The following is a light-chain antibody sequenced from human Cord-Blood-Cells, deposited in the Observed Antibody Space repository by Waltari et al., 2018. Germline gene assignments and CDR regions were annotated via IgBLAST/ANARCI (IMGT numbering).Light chain of an antibody. CDR3: QAWDSSTWV. Sequence: SYELTQPPSVSVSPGQTASITCSADKLGDKYACWYQQKPGQSPVLVIYQDSKRPSGIPGRFSGSNSGNTATLTISGTQAMDEADYYCQAWDSSTWVFGGGTKLTVL. CDR2: QDS. J-gene: IGLJ3*02. V-gene: IGLV3-1*01. CDR1: KLGDKY.